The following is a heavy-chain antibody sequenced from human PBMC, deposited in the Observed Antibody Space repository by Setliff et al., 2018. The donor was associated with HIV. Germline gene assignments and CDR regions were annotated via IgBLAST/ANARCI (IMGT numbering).Heavy chain of an antibody. J-gene: IGHJ4*02. CDR1: GYTFNTYG. D-gene: IGHD3-16*01. CDR2: ISPYNGYT. Sequence: ASVKVSCKASGYTFNTYGISWVRQAPGQGLEWMGWISPYNGYTNYVQELQGRVTMTTDTSTSIAYMELRSLKSDDTAVYYCAREITNYFDYWGQGTLVTVSS. V-gene: IGHV1-18*01. CDR3: AREITNYFDY.